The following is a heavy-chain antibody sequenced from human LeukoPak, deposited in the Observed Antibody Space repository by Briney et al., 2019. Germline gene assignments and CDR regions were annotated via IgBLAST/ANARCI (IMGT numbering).Heavy chain of an antibody. D-gene: IGHD1-26*01. V-gene: IGHV4-34*01. CDR1: GGSFSGYY. J-gene: IGHJ5*02. CDR2: INHSGST. Sequence: SETLSLTCAVYGGSFSGYYWSWIRQPPGKGREWIGEINHSGSTNYNPSLKSRVTISVDTSKNQFSLKLSSVTAADTAVYYCASFSSVGSYYWFDPWGQGTLVTVSS. CDR3: ASFSSVGSYYWFDP.